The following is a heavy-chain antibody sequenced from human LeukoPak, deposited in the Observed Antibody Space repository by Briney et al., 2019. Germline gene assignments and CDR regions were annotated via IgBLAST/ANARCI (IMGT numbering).Heavy chain of an antibody. CDR2: INPKSGGT. Sequence: ASVKVSCKASGYSFTSHYMHWVRQAPGQGLEWMGWINPKSGGTNYAQKFQGRVTMTRDTSISTAYMELSRLRSDDTAVYYCAREGKRKAGYSSGWYSGAFDIWGQGTMVTVSS. J-gene: IGHJ3*02. CDR3: AREGKRKAGYSSGWYSGAFDI. D-gene: IGHD6-19*01. V-gene: IGHV1-2*02. CDR1: GYSFTSHY.